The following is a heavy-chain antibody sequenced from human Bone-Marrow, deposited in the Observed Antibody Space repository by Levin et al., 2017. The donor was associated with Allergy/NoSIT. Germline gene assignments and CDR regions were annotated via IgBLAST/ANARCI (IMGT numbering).Heavy chain of an antibody. D-gene: IGHD1-1*01. Sequence: LSLPFPFSGFSLRSAGYHWTWIRQYPGKGLEWIGYVSYRGSTYFNPSLKSRLALSIDTSEQHFSLNLTSVSAADTAIYYCARLDGYSFDYWGQGALVTVSS. CDR2: VSYRGST. CDR1: GFSLRSAGYH. J-gene: IGHJ4*02. CDR3: ARLDGYSFDY. V-gene: IGHV4-31*03.